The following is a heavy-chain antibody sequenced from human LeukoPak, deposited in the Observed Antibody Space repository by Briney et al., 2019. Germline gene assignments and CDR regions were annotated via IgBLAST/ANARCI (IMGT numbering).Heavy chain of an antibody. CDR2: INANGGST. J-gene: IGHJ4*02. D-gene: IGHD3-10*01. V-gene: IGHV3-64*02. CDR3: ARVDGSNYPN. CDR1: GFTFSDSV. Sequence: GGSLRLSCAASGFTFSDSVMHWVRQAPGKALEYVSAINANGGSTFYADSVKGRFTISRDNSRNTLYLQMGSLRADDTAVYYCARVDGSNYPNWGQGTLVTVSS.